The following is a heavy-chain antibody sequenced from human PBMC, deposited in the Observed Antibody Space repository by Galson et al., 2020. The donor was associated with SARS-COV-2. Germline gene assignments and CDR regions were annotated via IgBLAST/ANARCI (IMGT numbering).Heavy chain of an antibody. CDR2: ISYDGSNK. CDR1: GFTFSSYA. Sequence: GGSLRLSCAASGFTFSSYAMHWVRQAPGKGLEWVAVISYDGSNKYYADSVKGRFTISRDNSKNTLYLQMNSLRAEDTAVYYCARDLRIAVAGTGNYYYGMDGWGHGTTVTVSS. D-gene: IGHD6-19*01. J-gene: IGHJ6*02. CDR3: ARDLRIAVAGTGNYYYGMDG. V-gene: IGHV3-30-3*01.